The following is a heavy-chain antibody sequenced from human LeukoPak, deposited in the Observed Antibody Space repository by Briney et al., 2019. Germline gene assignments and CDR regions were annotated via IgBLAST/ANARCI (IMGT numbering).Heavy chain of an antibody. CDR2: IYNSGST. CDR3: ARGAVLNWFDP. Sequence: SETPSLTCTVSGGSSSSYYWSWIRQPPEKGLEWIGNIYNSGSTNYNPSLKSRVTISVDTSKNQFSLKLSSVTAADTAVYYCARGAVLNWFDPWGQGTLVTVSS. V-gene: IGHV4-59*08. J-gene: IGHJ5*02. CDR1: GGSSSSYY. D-gene: IGHD6-19*01.